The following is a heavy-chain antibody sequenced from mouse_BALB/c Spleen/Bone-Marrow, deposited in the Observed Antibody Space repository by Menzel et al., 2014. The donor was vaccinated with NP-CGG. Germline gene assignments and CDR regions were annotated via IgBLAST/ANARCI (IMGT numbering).Heavy chain of an antibody. CDR1: GFNIKDIY. Sequence: EVMLVESGAELVKPGASVKLSCTASGFNIKDIYMHWVKQRPEQGLEWTGRIDPANGDTKYDPKFQGKATITADTSSNTAYLQLSSLTSEDTAVYYCARDYGPFDYWGQGTTLTVSS. V-gene: IGHV14-3*02. D-gene: IGHD1-2*01. CDR2: IDPANGDT. CDR3: ARDYGPFDY. J-gene: IGHJ2*01.